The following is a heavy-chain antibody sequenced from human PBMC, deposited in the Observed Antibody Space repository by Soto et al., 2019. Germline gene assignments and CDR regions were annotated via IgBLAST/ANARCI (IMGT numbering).Heavy chain of an antibody. D-gene: IGHD3-16*02. Sequence: ASVKVSCKASGYSFTSYYMHWVRQAPGQGLEWMGIINPSGGSISYAQKFQGRVTMTRDTSTTTVYMELSSLRYEDTAVYYCARAAAPRYRDHSGTDVWCQGTTVPFSS. V-gene: IGHV1-46*01. CDR1: GYSFTSYY. CDR2: INPSGGSI. CDR3: ARAAAPRYRDHSGTDV. J-gene: IGHJ6*02.